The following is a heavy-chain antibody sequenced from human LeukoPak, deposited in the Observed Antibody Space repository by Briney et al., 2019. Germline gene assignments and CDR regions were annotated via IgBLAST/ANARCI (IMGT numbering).Heavy chain of an antibody. D-gene: IGHD6-13*01. CDR3: ARKKAAPGRVEWFDP. V-gene: IGHV4-39*01. CDR2: IYYSGST. Sequence: SETLSLTCTVSGGSISSNSFYWGWIRQPPGKGLEWVATIYYSGSTFYNPSLKSRVTIFADTSKNQFSLRLSSVTAADTAVYYCARKKAAPGRVEWFDPWGQGTLVTASS. J-gene: IGHJ5*02. CDR1: GGSISSNSFY.